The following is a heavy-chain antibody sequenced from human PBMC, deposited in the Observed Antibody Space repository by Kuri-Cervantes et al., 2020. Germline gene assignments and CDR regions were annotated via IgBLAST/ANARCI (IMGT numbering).Heavy chain of an antibody. CDR3: ARERSPRGVYKFRPNDAFDI. Sequence: GESLKISCAASGFTFSDYYMSWIRQAPGKGLEWVSYISSSGSTIYYADAVKGRFTISRDNFKNTLYLQMNSLRTEDTAVYYCARERSPRGVYKFRPNDAFDIWGQGTMVTVSS. D-gene: IGHD3-10*01. V-gene: IGHV3-11*04. J-gene: IGHJ3*02. CDR2: ISSSGSTI. CDR1: GFTFSDYY.